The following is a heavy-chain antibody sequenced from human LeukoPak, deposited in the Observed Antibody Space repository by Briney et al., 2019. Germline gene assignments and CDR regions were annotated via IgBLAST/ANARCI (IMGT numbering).Heavy chain of an antibody. D-gene: IGHD2-2*03. Sequence: PGGSLRLSCAASGFTFSRYAMSWVRQAPGKGLEWGSVISGSGGSTYYADSVKGRFTISRDNSKNTLYLQMNSLRAEDTAVYYCAKDYLDIVVVPAALDAFDIWGQGTMVTVSS. V-gene: IGHV3-23*01. J-gene: IGHJ3*02. CDR2: ISGSGGST. CDR3: AKDYLDIVVVPAALDAFDI. CDR1: GFTFSRYA.